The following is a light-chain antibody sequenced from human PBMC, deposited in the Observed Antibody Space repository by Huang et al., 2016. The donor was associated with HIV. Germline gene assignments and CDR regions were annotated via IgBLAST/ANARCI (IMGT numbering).Light chain of an antibody. J-gene: IGKJ1*01. CDR2: GAS. V-gene: IGKV3-15*01. CDR1: QSVRSN. CDR3: QQYDNWPPRGT. Sequence: EIVMTQSPATLSASPGERATLSCRASQSVRSNIAWYQHKPGQAPSLIILGASTRATGVPARFSGSESGTEFTLTISSLQSEDFAIYYCQQYDNWPPRGTFGQGTKVEMK.